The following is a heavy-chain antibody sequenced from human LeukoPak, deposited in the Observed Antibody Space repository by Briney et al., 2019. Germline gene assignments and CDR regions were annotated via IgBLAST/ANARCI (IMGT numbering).Heavy chain of an antibody. CDR3: ARAPRFRLVGVPKGPFDP. V-gene: IGHV3-21*04. J-gene: IGHJ5*02. CDR1: GFTFSSYS. D-gene: IGHD1-26*01. Sequence: GGSLRLSCAASGFTFSSYSMNWVRQAPGKGLEWVSSISSSGSTIYYADSVKGRVTISRDNAKSSLYLHMNSLRAEDTAVYYCARAPRFRLVGVPKGPFDPWGQGTLVTVSS. CDR2: ISSSGSTI.